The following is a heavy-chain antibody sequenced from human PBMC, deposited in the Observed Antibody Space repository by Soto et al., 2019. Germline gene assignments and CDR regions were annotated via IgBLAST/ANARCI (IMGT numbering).Heavy chain of an antibody. J-gene: IGHJ4*02. D-gene: IGHD1-26*01. CDR1: GGSISSYY. CDR3: ARGLYSGSLMDFDY. V-gene: IGHV4-59*01. Sequence: LETLSLTCTVSGGSISSYYWSWIRQPPGKGLEWIGYIYYSGSTNYNPSLKSRVTISVDTSKNQFSLKLSSVTAADTAVYYCARGLYSGSLMDFDYWGQGTLVTVSS. CDR2: IYYSGST.